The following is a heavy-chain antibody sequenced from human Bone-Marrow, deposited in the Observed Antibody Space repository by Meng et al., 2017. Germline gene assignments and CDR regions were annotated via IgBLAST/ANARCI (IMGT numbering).Heavy chain of an antibody. V-gene: IGHV3-43D*03. Sequence: GGSLRLSCAASGFTFDDYAMHWVRQAPGKGLEWVSLISWDGGSTYYADSVKGRFTISRDNSKNSLYLQMNSLRAEDTALHYCAKDMVRGVIFALDYWGQGTLVTVSS. D-gene: IGHD3-10*01. J-gene: IGHJ4*02. CDR1: GFTFDDYA. CDR3: AKDMVRGVIFALDY. CDR2: ISWDGGST.